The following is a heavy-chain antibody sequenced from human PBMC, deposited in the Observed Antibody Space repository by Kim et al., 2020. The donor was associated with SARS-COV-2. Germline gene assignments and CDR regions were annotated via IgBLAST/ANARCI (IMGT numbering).Heavy chain of an antibody. CDR1: GYTFSDHY. V-gene: IGHV1-2*06. Sequence: ASVKVSCRASGYTFSDHYIHLVRQAPGQGLEWMGRIHPHTGVTNYAQRFQDRVTMTRDTSITTVYMELSSLTSDDTAVYYCARDPPNPTGYTFDYWVQGT. J-gene: IGHJ4*02. D-gene: IGHD6-13*01. CDR2: IHPHTGVT. CDR3: ARDPPNPTGYTFDY.